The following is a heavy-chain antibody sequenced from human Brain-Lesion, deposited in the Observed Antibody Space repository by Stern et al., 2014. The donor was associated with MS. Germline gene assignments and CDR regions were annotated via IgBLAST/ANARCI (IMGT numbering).Heavy chain of an antibody. D-gene: IGHD3-3*01. V-gene: IGHV4-61*02. CDR1: GDSINSGSYY. CDR3: ARGKSFDDFWSGNNWFDP. J-gene: IGHJ5*02. CDR2: FYTGGGA. Sequence: VQLEESGPGLVKPSQTLSLTCTVSGDSINSGSYYWSWIRQSAGKGLEWIGRFYTGGGANYNPSLMSRFPISINPSKNLSPLNWRSVTAADTAVYYCARGKSFDDFWSGNNWFDPWGQGTLVTVSS.